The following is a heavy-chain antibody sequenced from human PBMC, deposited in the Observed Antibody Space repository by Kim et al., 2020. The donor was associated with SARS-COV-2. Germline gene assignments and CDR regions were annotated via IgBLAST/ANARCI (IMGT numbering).Heavy chain of an antibody. Sequence: ASVKVSCKTSGCIFTNYAISWVRQAPGQGLEWLGGIIAYLGNTKYAPKFQDRLTMTTDTSTNTAYMELKSLRSDDTAVYYCASSVLTVFQVYYFRHWG. CDR3: ASSVLTVFQVYYFRH. V-gene: IGHV1-18*01. CDR2: IIAYLGNT. J-gene: IGHJ1*01. CDR1: GCIFTNYA. D-gene: IGHD2-8*02.